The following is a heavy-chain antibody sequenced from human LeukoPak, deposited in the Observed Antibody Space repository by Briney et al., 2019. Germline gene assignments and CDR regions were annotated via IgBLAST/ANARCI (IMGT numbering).Heavy chain of an antibody. Sequence: PSETLSLTCTISGGSISSGGYYWSWIRQHPGKGLEWIGYIYYSGSTYYNPSLKSRVTISVDTSKNQFSLKLSSVTAADTAVYYCARDLHGDYTLDYWGQGTLVTVSS. CDR3: ARDLHGDYTLDY. CDR1: GGSISSGGYY. J-gene: IGHJ4*02. D-gene: IGHD4-17*01. V-gene: IGHV4-30-4*08. CDR2: IYYSGST.